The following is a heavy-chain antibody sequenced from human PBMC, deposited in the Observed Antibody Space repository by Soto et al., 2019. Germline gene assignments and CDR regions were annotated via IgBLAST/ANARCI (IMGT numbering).Heavy chain of an antibody. CDR1: GDSVSSNTAS. Sequence: SATLSLTCAISGDSVSSNTASWNWIRQSPSRGLEWLGRTYFRSKWYNDYAVSVKSRIIINPDTSNNQFSLQLNSVTPEDTAVYFCAKGDNLGPKTGYAFDPWGQGIMLTVSS. CDR3: AKGDNLGPKTGYAFDP. D-gene: IGHD5-12*01. J-gene: IGHJ5*02. CDR2: TYFRSKWYN. V-gene: IGHV6-1*01.